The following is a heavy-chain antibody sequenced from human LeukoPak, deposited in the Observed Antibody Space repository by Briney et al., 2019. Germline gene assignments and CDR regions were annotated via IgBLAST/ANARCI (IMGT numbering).Heavy chain of an antibody. J-gene: IGHJ4*02. CDR1: RFTFSNYG. Sequence: GGSLRLSCAASRFTFSNYGMHWVRQAPGKELEWVAFIRFDGSNKNYADSVKGRFTISRDNSKNTLYLQMNSLRAEDTAVYYCAKKGSSSWYHFDYWGQGTLVTVSS. CDR2: IRFDGSNK. V-gene: IGHV3-30*02. D-gene: IGHD6-13*01. CDR3: AKKGSSSWYHFDY.